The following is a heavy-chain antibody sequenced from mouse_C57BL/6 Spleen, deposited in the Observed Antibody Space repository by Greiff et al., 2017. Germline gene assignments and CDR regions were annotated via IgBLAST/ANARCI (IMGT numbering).Heavy chain of an antibody. D-gene: IGHD1-1*01. CDR3: ARDTGSSYVDWYFDV. Sequence: QVQLQQPGAELVRPGSSVKLSCKASGYTFTSYWMHWVKQRPIQGLEWIGNIDPSDSETHYNQKFKDKATLTVDKASSTAYMQLSSLTSEDSAVYYCARDTGSSYVDWYFDVWGTGTTVTVSS. V-gene: IGHV1-52*01. CDR1: GYTFTSYW. CDR2: IDPSDSET. J-gene: IGHJ1*03.